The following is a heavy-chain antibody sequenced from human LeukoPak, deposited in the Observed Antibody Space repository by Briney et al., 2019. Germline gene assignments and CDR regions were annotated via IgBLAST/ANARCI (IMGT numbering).Heavy chain of an antibody. Sequence: SETLSLTCTVSGGSISSGSYYWSWIRQPAGKGLEWIGRIYSSGSTNYNPSLKSRVTISVDTSKNQFSLKLSSVTAADTAVYFCARGPYSYDSSGAFDIWGQGTMVTVSS. CDR1: GGSISSGSYY. V-gene: IGHV4-61*02. D-gene: IGHD3-22*01. CDR3: ARGPYSYDSSGAFDI. CDR2: IYSSGST. J-gene: IGHJ3*02.